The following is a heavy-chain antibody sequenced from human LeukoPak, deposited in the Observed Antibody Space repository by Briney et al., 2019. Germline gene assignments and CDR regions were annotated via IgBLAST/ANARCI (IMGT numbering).Heavy chain of an antibody. CDR1: GGSISSSSYY. CDR3: ARIDDFYSGIMG. Sequence: SETLSLTCTVSGGSISSSSYYWGWIRQPPGKGLEWIGSIYYSGSTYYNPSLKSRVTISVDTSKNQFSLKLNSVTAADTAVYYCARIDDFYSGIMGWGQGALVTVSS. CDR2: IYYSGST. V-gene: IGHV4-39*07. J-gene: IGHJ4*02. D-gene: IGHD1-26*01.